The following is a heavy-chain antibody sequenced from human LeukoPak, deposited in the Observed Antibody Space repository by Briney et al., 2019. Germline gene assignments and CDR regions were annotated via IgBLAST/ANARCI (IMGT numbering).Heavy chain of an antibody. CDR3: ARAYIVGDTRDAFDI. J-gene: IGHJ3*02. CDR1: GYTFTSYG. Sequence: ASVRVSCKASGYTFTSYGISWVRQPPGQGLEWMGWISAYNGNTNYAQKLQGRVTLTTDTSTSTAYIELRSLRSNRPAVYFRARAYIVGDTRDAFDILGQGTMVTVSS. CDR2: ISAYNGNT. D-gene: IGHD1-26*01. V-gene: IGHV1-18*01.